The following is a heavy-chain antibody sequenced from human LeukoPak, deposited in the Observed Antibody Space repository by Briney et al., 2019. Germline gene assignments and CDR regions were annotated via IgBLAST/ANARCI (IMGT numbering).Heavy chain of an antibody. CDR1: GYAFTSYA. CDR2: INAGNGNT. D-gene: IGHD3-22*01. Sequence: ASVKVSCKASGYAFTSYAMHWVRQAPGQRLEWMGWINAGNGNTKYSQKFQGRVTITRDTSASTAYMELRSLRSDDTAVYYCARLDSSGPLFDYWGQGTLVTVSS. J-gene: IGHJ4*02. V-gene: IGHV1-3*01. CDR3: ARLDSSGPLFDY.